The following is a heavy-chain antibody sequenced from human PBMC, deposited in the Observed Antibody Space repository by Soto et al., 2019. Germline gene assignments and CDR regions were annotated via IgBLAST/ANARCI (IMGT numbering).Heavy chain of an antibody. V-gene: IGHV6-1*01. CDR3: ARDRRQLAVYGMDV. CDR1: GVSVSSNSAA. J-gene: IGHJ6*02. CDR2: TYYRSKWYN. D-gene: IGHD6-6*01. Sequence: PWQTLSLTFAISGVSVSSNSAAWNWIRQSPSRGLEWLGRTYYRSKWYNDYAVSVKSRITINPDTSKNQFSLQLNSVTPEDTAVYYCARDRRQLAVYGMDVWGQGTTVPVSS.